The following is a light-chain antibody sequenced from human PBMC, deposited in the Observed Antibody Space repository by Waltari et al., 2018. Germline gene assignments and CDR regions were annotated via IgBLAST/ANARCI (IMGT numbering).Light chain of an antibody. CDR3: ASYTSGNTLI. Sequence: QSALTQPASVSGSPGQSISISCTGTSTDVGSYNYVSWYQQHPGSAPKLMIYDVSERPAGVSVRFSGSKSGNTASLTISGLQAEDEADYYCASYTSGNTLIFGGVTRVTVL. CDR2: DVS. J-gene: IGLJ2*01. CDR1: STDVGSYNY. V-gene: IGLV2-14*03.